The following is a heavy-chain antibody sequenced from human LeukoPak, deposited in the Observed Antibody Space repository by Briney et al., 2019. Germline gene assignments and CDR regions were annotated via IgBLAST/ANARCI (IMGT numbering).Heavy chain of an antibody. CDR1: GYSFTSYW. D-gene: IGHD3-3*01. J-gene: IGHJ5*02. CDR3: ARLRFLGPVEGFAWFDP. V-gene: IGHV5-51*01. Sequence: GESLKISCKGSGYSFTSYWIGWVRQMPGRGLEWMGIIYPGDSDTRYSPSFQGQVTISADKSISTAYLQWSSLKASDTAMYYCARLRFLGPVEGFAWFDPWGQGTLVTVSS. CDR2: IYPGDSDT.